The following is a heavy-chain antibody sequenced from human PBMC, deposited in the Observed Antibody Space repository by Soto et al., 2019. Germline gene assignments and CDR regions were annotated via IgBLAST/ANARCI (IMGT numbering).Heavy chain of an antibody. D-gene: IGHD4-17*01. Sequence: EVHLVESGGGLVQPGGSLRVSCAASGFTFSSYSMNWVRQAPGKGLEWVSYISSSGNTIYYADSVKGRFTISRDSAKSSLYLQMNSLRAEDTAVYYCARDMYGDYALDSWGQGTLVTVSS. CDR2: ISSSGNTI. V-gene: IGHV3-48*01. CDR3: ARDMYGDYALDS. CDR1: GFTFSSYS. J-gene: IGHJ4*02.